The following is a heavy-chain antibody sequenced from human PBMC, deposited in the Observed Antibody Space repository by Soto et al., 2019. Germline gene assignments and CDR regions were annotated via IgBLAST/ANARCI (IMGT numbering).Heavy chain of an antibody. CDR3: ATRLPALRADTFFDY. V-gene: IGHV1-24*01. J-gene: IGHJ4*02. CDR1: GYTLTELS. Sequence: ASVKVSCKVSGYTLTELSMHWVRQAPGKGLEWMGGFDPEDGETIYAQKFQGRVTMTEDTSTDTAYMELSSLRSEDTAVYYCATRLPALRADTFFDYWGQGTLVTSPQ. CDR2: FDPEDGET. D-gene: IGHD5-12*01.